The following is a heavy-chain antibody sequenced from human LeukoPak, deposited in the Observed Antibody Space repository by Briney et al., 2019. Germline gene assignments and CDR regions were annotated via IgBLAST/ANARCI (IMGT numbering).Heavy chain of an antibody. D-gene: IGHD3-22*01. CDR1: GFTFSSYW. J-gene: IGHJ4*02. V-gene: IGHV3-74*01. Sequence: GGSLRLSCAASGFTFSSYWMHWVRQAPGKGLVWVSRINTDGSSTSYADSVKGRFTISRDNAKNTLYLQMNSLRAEDTAVYYCARDTYDISGYCYGPFDYWGQGTLVTVSS. CDR2: INTDGSST. CDR3: ARDTYDISGYCYGPFDY.